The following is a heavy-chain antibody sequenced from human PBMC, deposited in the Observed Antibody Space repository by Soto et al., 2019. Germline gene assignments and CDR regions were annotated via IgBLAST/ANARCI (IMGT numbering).Heavy chain of an antibody. D-gene: IGHD1-26*01. Sequence: ASVKVSCKVSGYTLTELSMHWVRQAPGKGLEWMGGFDPEDGETIYAQKFQGRVTMTEDTSTDTAYMELSSLRSEDTAVYYCATQGRSGQLVVFYWGQGTPGTVAS. CDR3: ATQGRSGQLVVFY. J-gene: IGHJ4*02. V-gene: IGHV1-24*01. CDR1: GYTLTELS. CDR2: FDPEDGET.